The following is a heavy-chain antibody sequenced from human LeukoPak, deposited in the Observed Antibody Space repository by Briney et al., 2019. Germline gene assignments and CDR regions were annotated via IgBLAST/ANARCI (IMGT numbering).Heavy chain of an antibody. J-gene: IGHJ6*03. CDR3: AKDNYYYYYMDV. V-gene: IGHV3-30*02. CDR1: GFTFSSYS. CDR2: IRYDGSNK. Sequence: GGSLRLSCAASGFTFSSYSMNWVRQAPGKGLERVAFIRYDGSNKYYADSVKGRFTISRDNSKNTLYLQMNSLRAEDTAVYYCAKDNYYYYYMDVWGKGTTVTVSS.